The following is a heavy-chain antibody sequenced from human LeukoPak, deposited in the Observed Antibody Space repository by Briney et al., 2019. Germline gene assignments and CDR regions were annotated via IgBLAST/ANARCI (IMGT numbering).Heavy chain of an antibody. Sequence: GASVKVSCKASGYTFTSYGISWVRQAPGQGLEWMGWISAYNGNTIYAQKFQGRVTMTEDTSTDTAYMELSSLRSEDTAVYYCASGYSSSWYTDDAFDIWGQGTMVTVSS. V-gene: IGHV1-18*01. D-gene: IGHD6-13*01. J-gene: IGHJ3*02. CDR1: GYTFTSYG. CDR2: ISAYNGNT. CDR3: ASGYSSSWYTDDAFDI.